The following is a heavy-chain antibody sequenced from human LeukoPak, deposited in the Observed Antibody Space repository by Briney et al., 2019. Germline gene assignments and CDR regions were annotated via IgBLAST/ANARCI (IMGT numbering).Heavy chain of an antibody. J-gene: IGHJ3*02. D-gene: IGHD6-25*01. CDR2: ISETSDST. Sequence: GGSLRLSCSASGFSLRTYSMNWARQAPGKGLEWVSYISETSDSTYYADSVKGRFTISRDNSKNTLYLQMNSLRAEDTAVYYCARGYSSATIDGFDIWGQGTIVTVSS. V-gene: IGHV3-23*01. CDR1: GFSLRTYS. CDR3: ARGYSSATIDGFDI.